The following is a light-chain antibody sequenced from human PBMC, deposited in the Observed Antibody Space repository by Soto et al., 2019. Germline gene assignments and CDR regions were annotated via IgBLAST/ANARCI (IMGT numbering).Light chain of an antibody. Sequence: EIVLTQSPDTVSVSPGERVTLSCRASQNIYSNVAWYQQRPGQAPRLLIYRASTRATGIPARFSGSGSGTEFTLTISSLQSEDFTVYSCLQYHNLWAFGQGTKVDIK. V-gene: IGKV3-15*01. CDR1: QNIYSN. CDR3: LQYHNLWA. CDR2: RAS. J-gene: IGKJ1*01.